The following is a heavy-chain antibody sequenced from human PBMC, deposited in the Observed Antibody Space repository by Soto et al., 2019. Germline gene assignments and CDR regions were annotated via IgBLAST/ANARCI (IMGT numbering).Heavy chain of an antibody. J-gene: IGHJ6*02. CDR2: ISSDGSST. D-gene: IGHD3-22*01. V-gene: IGHV3-74*01. Sequence: GGSLRLSCAASGFTFTRYSMNWVRQAPGKGLEWVSSISSDGSSTSYADSVKGRFTISRDNAKNTLYLQMNSLRAEDTAVYYCARAVDYYDSSGYYPYGMDVWGQGTTVTVSS. CDR3: ARAVDYYDSSGYYPYGMDV. CDR1: GFTFTRYS.